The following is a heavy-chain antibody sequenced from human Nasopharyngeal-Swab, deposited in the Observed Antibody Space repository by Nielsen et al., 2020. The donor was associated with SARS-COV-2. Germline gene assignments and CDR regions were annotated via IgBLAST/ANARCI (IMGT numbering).Heavy chain of an antibody. CDR2: IYYSGST. J-gene: IGHJ4*02. CDR3: ARLGYSYGFYYFDY. Sequence: SETLSLTCTVSGGSISSGDYYWSWICQPPGKGLEWIGYIYYSGSTYYNPSLKSRVTISVDTSKNQFSLKLSSVTAADTAVYYCARLGYSYGFYYFDYWGQGTLVTVSS. V-gene: IGHV4-30-4*01. CDR1: GGSISSGDYY. D-gene: IGHD5-18*01.